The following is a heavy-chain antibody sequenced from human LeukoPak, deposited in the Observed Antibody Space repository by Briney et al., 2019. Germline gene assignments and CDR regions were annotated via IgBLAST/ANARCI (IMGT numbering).Heavy chain of an antibody. D-gene: IGHD3-9*01. CDR1: GFTFDDYA. Sequence: GGSLRLSCAASGFTFDDYAMHWVRQAPGKGLEWVSSITWNSDIIVYADSVKGRFTISRDNAKNSLYLQMNSLRAEDTAVYYCARGKGTYYDILTGYYGTYYFDYWGQGTLVTVSS. J-gene: IGHJ4*02. V-gene: IGHV3-9*01. CDR3: ARGKGTYYDILTGYYGTYYFDY. CDR2: ITWNSDII.